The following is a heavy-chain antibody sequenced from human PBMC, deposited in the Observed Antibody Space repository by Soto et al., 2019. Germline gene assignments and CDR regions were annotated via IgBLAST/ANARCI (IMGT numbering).Heavy chain of an antibody. J-gene: IGHJ6*02. V-gene: IGHV3-7*01. CDR3: VREFGYGDYEDYYYYGMDV. CDR1: GFTFSSYW. D-gene: IGHD4-17*01. CDR2: IKQDGSEK. Sequence: EVQLVESGGGLVQPGGSLRLSCAASGFTFSSYWMSWVRQAPGTGLEWVANIKQDGSEKYYVDSVKGRFTISRDNAKNSLYLQMNSLRAEDTAVYYCVREFGYGDYEDYYYYGMDVWGQGTTVTVSS.